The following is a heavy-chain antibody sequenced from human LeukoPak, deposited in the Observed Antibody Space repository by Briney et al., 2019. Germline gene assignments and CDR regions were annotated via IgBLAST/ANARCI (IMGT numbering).Heavy chain of an antibody. CDR1: GASISSHY. D-gene: IGHD7-27*01. Sequence: SETLSLTCSVSGASISSHYWSWIRQPPGKGLEWIGYIHYSGSTNCNPSLKSRVTISLDTSKNQFSLKLNSVTPEDTAVYYCARDMNGDVDLDLWGRGTLVTVSS. CDR2: IHYSGST. V-gene: IGHV4-59*11. CDR3: ARDMNGDVDLDL. J-gene: IGHJ2*01.